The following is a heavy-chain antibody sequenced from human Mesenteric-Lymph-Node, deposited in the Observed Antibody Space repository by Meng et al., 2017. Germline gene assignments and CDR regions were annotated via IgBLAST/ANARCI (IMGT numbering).Heavy chain of an antibody. CDR2: ISYDGSNK. J-gene: IGHJ4*02. Sequence: GESLKISCAASGFTFSSYAMHWVRQAPGKGLEWVAVISYDGSNKYYADSVKGRFTISRDNAKNSLYLQMNSLRAEDTAVYYCARDQTERGFDYWGQGTLVTVSS. CDR3: ARDQTERGFDY. CDR1: GFTFSSYA. D-gene: IGHD1-1*01. V-gene: IGHV3-30*07.